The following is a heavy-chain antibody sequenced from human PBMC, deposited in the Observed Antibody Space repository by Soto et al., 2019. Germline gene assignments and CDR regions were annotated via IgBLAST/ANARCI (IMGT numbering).Heavy chain of an antibody. Sequence: ASVKVSCQTSGYTFTSYAMHWVRQAHGQRLEWMGWINAGNGNTKYSQKFQGRVTITRDTSASTAYMELSSLRSEDTAVYYCARSPPAGIAAAGLPFWYYYYGMDVWGQGTTVTVSS. CDR2: INAGNGNT. CDR1: GYTFTSYA. J-gene: IGHJ6*02. D-gene: IGHD6-13*01. CDR3: ARSPPAGIAAAGLPFWYYYYGMDV. V-gene: IGHV1-3*01.